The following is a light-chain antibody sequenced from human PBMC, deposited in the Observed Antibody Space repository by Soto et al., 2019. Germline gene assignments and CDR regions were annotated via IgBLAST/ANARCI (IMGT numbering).Light chain of an antibody. CDR3: QQYNSYRT. CDR1: QSISSR. CDR2: DAS. Sequence: EIPMTQSPSTLSASVGDRATITCRASQSISSRLAWYQQKPGKAPKLLIYDASSLESGVPSRFSGGGSGTEFTLTISSLQPDDFAIYYCQQYNSYRTFGQGTKVDIK. J-gene: IGKJ1*01. V-gene: IGKV1-5*01.